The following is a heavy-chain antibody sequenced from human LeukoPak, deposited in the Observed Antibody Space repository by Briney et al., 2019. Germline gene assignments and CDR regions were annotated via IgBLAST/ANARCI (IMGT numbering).Heavy chain of an antibody. Sequence: SETLSLTCTASGGSISGYHWSWIRQPPGKGLEWIGYIYYSGSTNYNPSLKSRVTISVDTSKNQFSLKLSSVTAADTAVYYCARRGSHYYYYLDVWGKGTTVTVSS. J-gene: IGHJ6*03. CDR2: IYYSGST. V-gene: IGHV4-59*01. CDR3: ARRGSHYYYYLDV. CDR1: GGSISGYH. D-gene: IGHD6-13*01.